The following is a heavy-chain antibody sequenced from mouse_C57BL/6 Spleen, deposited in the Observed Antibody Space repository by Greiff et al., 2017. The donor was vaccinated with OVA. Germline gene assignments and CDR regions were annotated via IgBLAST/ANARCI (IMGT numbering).Heavy chain of an antibody. CDR2: INPSNGGT. Sequence: QVQLKQPGTELVKPGASVKLSCKASGYTFTSYWMHWVKQRPGQGLEWIGNINPSNGGTNYNEKFKSKATLTVDKSSSTAYMQLSSLTSEDSAVYYCARKGATVVDYYAMDYWGQGTSVTVSS. V-gene: IGHV1-53*01. CDR3: ARKGATVVDYYAMDY. D-gene: IGHD1-1*01. CDR1: GYTFTSYW. J-gene: IGHJ4*01.